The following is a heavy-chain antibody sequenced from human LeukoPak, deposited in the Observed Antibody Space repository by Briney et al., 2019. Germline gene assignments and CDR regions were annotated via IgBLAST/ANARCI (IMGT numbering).Heavy chain of an antibody. CDR1: GFTFSSYG. Sequence: GGSLRLSCAASGFTFSSYGMHWVRQAPGKGLEWVAFIRYDGSYKKYADSVKGRFTISRDNSKNTLYLQMNSLRAEDTAVYYCAKGLRKLIVGSTEYYFDYWGQGTLVTVSS. CDR2: IRYDGSYK. J-gene: IGHJ4*02. CDR3: AKGLRKLIVGSTEYYFDY. V-gene: IGHV3-30*02. D-gene: IGHD1-26*01.